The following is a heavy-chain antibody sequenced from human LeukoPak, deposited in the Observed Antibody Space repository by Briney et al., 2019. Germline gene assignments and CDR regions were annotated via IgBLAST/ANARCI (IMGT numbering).Heavy chain of an antibody. J-gene: IGHJ5*02. V-gene: IGHV1-18*01. CDR3: ARELVGATEDNWFDP. CDR2: ISAYNGNT. Sequence: GASVKVSCKASGYTFTSYGISWVRQAPGQGLEWMGWISAYNGNTNYAQKLQGSVTMTTDTSTSTAYMELRSLRSDDTAVYYCARELVGATEDNWFDPWGQGTLVTVSS. CDR1: GYTFTSYG. D-gene: IGHD1-26*01.